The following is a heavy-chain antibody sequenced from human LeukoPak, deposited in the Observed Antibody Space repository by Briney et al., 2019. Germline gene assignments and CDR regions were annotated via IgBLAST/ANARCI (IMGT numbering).Heavy chain of an antibody. V-gene: IGHV4-59*01. D-gene: IGHD3-9*01. CDR1: GGSISSYY. CDR2: IYYSGST. Sequence: SETLSLTCTVSGGSISSYYWSWIRQPPGKGLEWIGYIYYSGSTNYNPSLKSRVTISVDTSKNQISLKLTSVTAAETAVYYCARGGATYYDILAGFFDYWGQGTLVSVSS. CDR3: ARGGATYYDILAGFFDY. J-gene: IGHJ4*02.